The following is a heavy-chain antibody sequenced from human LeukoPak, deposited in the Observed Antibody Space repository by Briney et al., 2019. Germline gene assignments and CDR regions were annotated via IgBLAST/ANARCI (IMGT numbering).Heavy chain of an antibody. CDR2: IHPSGST. Sequence: NPSETLSLTCAVYGGSFSNYYCTWIRQAPGKGLGWIGEIHPSGSTNYNPSLLSRVTLSLDASKNQFSLRLTSVTAADTAVYFCARGLVTYKSGVDWGQGTLVTVSS. D-gene: IGHD1-26*01. J-gene: IGHJ4*02. V-gene: IGHV4-34*01. CDR1: GGSFSNYY. CDR3: ARGLVTYKSGVD.